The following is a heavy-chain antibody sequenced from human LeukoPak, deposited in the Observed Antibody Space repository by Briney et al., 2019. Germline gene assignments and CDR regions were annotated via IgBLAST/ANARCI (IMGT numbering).Heavy chain of an antibody. Sequence: GGSLRLSCAASGFTVSSNYMNWVRQAPGKGLEWVSGISGSGGTTHNADSVKGRFTISRDNSKNTLYLQMNSLRAEDTAVYYCAKDQPGGYYYARAGMDVWGQGTTVIVSS. J-gene: IGHJ6*02. D-gene: IGHD3-22*01. CDR3: AKDQPGGYYYARAGMDV. CDR1: GFTVSSNY. CDR2: ISGSGGTT. V-gene: IGHV3-23*01.